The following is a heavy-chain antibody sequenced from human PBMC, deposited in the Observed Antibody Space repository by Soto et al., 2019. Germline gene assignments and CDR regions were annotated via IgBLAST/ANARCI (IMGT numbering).Heavy chain of an antibody. CDR3: ARTNYDFWSGPHFEY. CDR1: GYTFTSYG. CDR2: ISAYNGNT. J-gene: IGHJ4*02. D-gene: IGHD3-3*01. Sequence: ASVKVSCKASGYTFTSYGISWVRQAPGQGLEWMGWISAYNGNTNYAQKLQGRVTMTTDTSTSTAYMELRSLRSDDTAVYYCARTNYDFWSGPHFEYWGQGTLVTVSS. V-gene: IGHV1-18*01.